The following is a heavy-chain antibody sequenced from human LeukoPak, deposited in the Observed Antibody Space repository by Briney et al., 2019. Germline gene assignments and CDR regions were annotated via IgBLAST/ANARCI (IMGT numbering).Heavy chain of an antibody. J-gene: IGHJ4*02. CDR3: ARATFDYDTPPGIDY. CDR1: GYTFTSYY. D-gene: IGHD3-22*01. CDR2: INPSGGGT. V-gene: IGHV1-46*01. Sequence: ASVKVSCKASGYTFTSYYMHWVRQAPGQGLEWMGIINPSGGGTSYAQKFQGRVTMTRDTSTSTVYMELSSLRSEDTAVYYCARATFDYDTPPGIDYWGQGTLVTVSS.